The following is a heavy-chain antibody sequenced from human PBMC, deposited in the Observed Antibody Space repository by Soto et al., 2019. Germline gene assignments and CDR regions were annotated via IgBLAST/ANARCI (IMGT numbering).Heavy chain of an antibody. Sequence: PSETLSLTCTVFGASNSSSFWSWIRQSPGKGLEWIGYVHYNGRTNYNPSLQNRVTAAVDTSKNQFSLKVTSVTAADTAVYYCARGYYDANGQSNTFDIWGQGTMVTVSS. J-gene: IGHJ3*02. CDR3: ARGYYDANGQSNTFDI. CDR2: VHYNGRT. D-gene: IGHD3-16*01. V-gene: IGHV4-59*01. CDR1: GASNSSSF.